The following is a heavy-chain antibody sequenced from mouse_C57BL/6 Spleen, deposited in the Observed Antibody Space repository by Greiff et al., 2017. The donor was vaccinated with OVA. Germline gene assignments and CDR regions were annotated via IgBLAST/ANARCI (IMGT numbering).Heavy chain of an antibody. CDR2: IHPNSGST. D-gene: IGHD4-1*02. CDR3: ARGRVPTGASDFDY. J-gene: IGHJ2*01. V-gene: IGHV1-64*01. Sequence: QVQLQQPGAELVKPGASVKLSCKASGYTFTSYWMHWVKQRPGQGLEWIGMIHPNSGSTNYNEKFKSKATLTVDKSSSTAYMQLSSLTSEDSAVYDCARGRVPTGASDFDYWGQGTTLTVSS. CDR1: GYTFTSYW.